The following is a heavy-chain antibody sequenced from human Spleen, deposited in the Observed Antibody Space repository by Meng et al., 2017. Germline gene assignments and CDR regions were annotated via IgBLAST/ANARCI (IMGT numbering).Heavy chain of an antibody. J-gene: IGHJ2*01. CDR1: TDSSSGRTYY. Sequence: QPQLQESGPGLVKPSETLSLTCTVSTDSSSGRTYYWGWFRQPPGKGLEWIGSLYDGGSPYYNPSLKSRVTISADTSKTQFFLQLTSITAADTAVYNCARGRGPDWYFDLWGRGALVTVSS. CDR3: ARGRGPDWYFDL. CDR2: LYDGGSP. V-gene: IGHV4-39*07.